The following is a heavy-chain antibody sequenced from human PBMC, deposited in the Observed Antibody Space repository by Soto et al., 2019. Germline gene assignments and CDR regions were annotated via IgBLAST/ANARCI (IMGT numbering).Heavy chain of an antibody. J-gene: IGHJ6*02. CDR1: GGSVSSGSYY. V-gene: IGHV4-61*01. Sequence: SETLSLTCTVSGGSVSSGSYYWSWIRQPPGKGLEWIGYIYYSGSTNYNPSLKSRVTISVDTSKNQFSLKLSSVTAADTAVYYCAREVRIVGAPPVEDWYYYYYGMDVWGQGTTVTVSS. CDR3: AREVRIVGAPPVEDWYYYYYGMDV. D-gene: IGHD1-26*01. CDR2: IYYSGST.